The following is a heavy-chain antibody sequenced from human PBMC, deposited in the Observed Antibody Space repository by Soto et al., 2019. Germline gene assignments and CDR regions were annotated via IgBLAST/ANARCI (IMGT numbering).Heavy chain of an antibody. D-gene: IGHD6-13*01. CDR2: IWYDGSNK. J-gene: IGHJ4*02. Sequence: QVQLVESGGGVVQPGRSLRLSCAASGFTFSSYGMHWVRQAPGKGLEWVAVIWYDGSNKYYADSVKGRFTISRDNSKNTLYLQMNSLRAEDTAVYYCARTMNLRQQLVDYWGKGTLVTVSS. CDR1: GFTFSSYG. CDR3: ARTMNLRQQLVDY. V-gene: IGHV3-33*01.